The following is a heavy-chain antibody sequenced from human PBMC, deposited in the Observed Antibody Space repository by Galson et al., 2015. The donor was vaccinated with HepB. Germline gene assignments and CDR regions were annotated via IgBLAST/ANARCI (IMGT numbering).Heavy chain of an antibody. V-gene: IGHV4-30-4*01. D-gene: IGHD3-10*01. CDR2: IYYSGST. Sequence: TLSLTCTVSGGSISSGDYYWSWIRQPPGKGLEWIGYIYYSGSTYYNPSLKSRVTMSVDTSKNQFSLKLSSVTAADTAVYYCYLYGSGSFYGMDVWGQGTTVTVSS. CDR3: YLYGSGSFYGMDV. CDR1: GGSISSGDYY. J-gene: IGHJ6*02.